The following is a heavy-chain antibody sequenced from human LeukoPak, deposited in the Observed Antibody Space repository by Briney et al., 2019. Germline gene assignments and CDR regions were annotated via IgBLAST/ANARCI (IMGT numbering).Heavy chain of an antibody. CDR1: GFTFSTFP. V-gene: IGHV3-30*01. J-gene: IGHJ6*03. D-gene: IGHD1-7*01. CDR3: ARGAGTTVYYIDV. Sequence: GGSLRLSCAASGFTFSTFPMHWVCQAPGKGLQWVAVISNDGTNKYYADSVKGRFTISRDNSKNTLFLQMNSLTTEDTAVYYCARGAGTTVYYIDVWGNGTTVTVSS. CDR2: ISNDGTNK.